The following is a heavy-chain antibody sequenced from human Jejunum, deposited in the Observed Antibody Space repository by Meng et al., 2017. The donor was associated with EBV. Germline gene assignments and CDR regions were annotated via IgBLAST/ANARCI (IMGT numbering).Heavy chain of an antibody. CDR1: GGSMNKAANS. CDR3: VREVIRELGVFDP. CDR2: IDPSGNT. J-gene: IGHJ5*02. Sequence: DESGPGLGDPLRILFLSCGVYGGSMNKAANSGSWVRQTPGKGLGWIGGIDPSGNTKYNPSLQTRVNISIDKSRKQFSLTLNSMTAADTAIYYCVREVIRELGVFDPWGQGTLVTVSS. V-gene: IGHV4-4*02. D-gene: IGHD3-10*01.